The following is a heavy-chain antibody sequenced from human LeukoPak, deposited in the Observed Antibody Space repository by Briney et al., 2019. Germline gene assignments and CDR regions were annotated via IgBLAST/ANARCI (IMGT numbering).Heavy chain of an antibody. Sequence: PGGSLRLSCAASGFTFSSNDMHWVRQAPGKVLEFVSAATYNGGSTYYANSVKGRLTISRDNSKNTLYLQMGSLRAEDMAVYYCARGSGSFSLDYWGQGTLVTVSS. J-gene: IGHJ4*02. CDR3: ARGSGSFSLDY. CDR2: ATYNGGST. V-gene: IGHV3-64*01. D-gene: IGHD1-26*01. CDR1: GFTFSSND.